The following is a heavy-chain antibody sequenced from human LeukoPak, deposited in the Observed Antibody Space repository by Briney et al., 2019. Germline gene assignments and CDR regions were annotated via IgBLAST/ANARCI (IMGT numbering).Heavy chain of an antibody. J-gene: IGHJ4*02. CDR2: INHSGST. CDR3: ARVSGSGPFDY. CDR1: GGSFSGYY. Sequence: PSETLSLTCAVYGGSFSGYYWSWIRQPPGKGLEWIGEINHSGSTNCNPSLKSRVTISVDTSKNQFSLKLSSVTAADTAVYYCARVSGSGPFDYWGQGTLVTVSS. D-gene: IGHD1-26*01. V-gene: IGHV4-34*01.